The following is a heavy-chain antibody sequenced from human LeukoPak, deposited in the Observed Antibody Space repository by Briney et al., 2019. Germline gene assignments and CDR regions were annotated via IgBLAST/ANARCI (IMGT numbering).Heavy chain of an antibody. D-gene: IGHD5-12*01. V-gene: IGHV3-7*01. CDR3: ARDWGSTGYDLYDS. Sequence: GGSLRLSCAASGFIFSNYWMTWVRQAPGKGLEWVAHIRQDGSERHYVDSVKDRFTISRDNTKNSLDLQMDSLRAEDTAVYYCARDWGSTGYDLYDSWGQGTLVTVSS. J-gene: IGHJ4*02. CDR1: GFIFSNYW. CDR2: IRQDGSER.